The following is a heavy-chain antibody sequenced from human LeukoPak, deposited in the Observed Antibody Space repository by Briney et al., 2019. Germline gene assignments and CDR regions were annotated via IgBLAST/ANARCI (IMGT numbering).Heavy chain of an antibody. Sequence: SGPTLVKPTQTLTLTCTFSGFSLSTSGVGVGWIRQPPGKALEWLALVYWNDDKRYSPSLMSRLTITKDTSKNQVILTMTNMGPADTATYYCARTHYGYYPDYSGQGTLVTVSS. D-gene: IGHD3-10*01. CDR2: VYWNDDK. J-gene: IGHJ4*02. CDR1: GFSLSTSGVG. V-gene: IGHV2-5*01. CDR3: ARTHYGYYPDY.